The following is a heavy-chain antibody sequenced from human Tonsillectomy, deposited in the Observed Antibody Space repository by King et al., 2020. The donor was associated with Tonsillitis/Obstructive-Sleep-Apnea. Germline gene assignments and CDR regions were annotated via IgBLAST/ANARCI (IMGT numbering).Heavy chain of an antibody. CDR1: GGSFSGYY. J-gene: IGHJ4*02. V-gene: IGHV4-34*01. CDR3: ASARLKGIVVVPSNYYFDY. D-gene: IGHD2-2*01. CDR2: INHSGST. Sequence: VQLQQWGAGLLKPSETLSLTCAVYGGSFSGYYWSWIRQPPGKGLEWIGEINHSGSTNYNPSLKSRVTISLDTSKNQFSLKLSSVTAADTAVYYCASARLKGIVVVPSNYYFDYWGQGTLVTVSS.